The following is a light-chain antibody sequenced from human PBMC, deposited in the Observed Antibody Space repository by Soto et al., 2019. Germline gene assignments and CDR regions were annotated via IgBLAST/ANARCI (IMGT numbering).Light chain of an antibody. CDR3: QQSYSTPIT. CDR1: ESISTY. CDR2: GAS. Sequence: DIQVTQSPSSLSASVGDRITITCRASESISTYLNWYQQKPGKAPSLLMYGASNLQSGVPSRFSGSGAGTDFTLTITSLQPEDFATYYCQQSYSTPITFGQGTRLDIK. J-gene: IGKJ5*01. V-gene: IGKV1-39*01.